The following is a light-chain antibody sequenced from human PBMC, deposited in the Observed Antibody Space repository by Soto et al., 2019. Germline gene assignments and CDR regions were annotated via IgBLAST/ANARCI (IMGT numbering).Light chain of an antibody. CDR2: EVN. V-gene: IGLV2-8*01. J-gene: IGLJ1*01. CDR3: SSYAGSSNV. CDR1: SDVGGYNY. Sequence: SDVGGYNYVSWYQQHPGKAPKLMIYEVNKRPSGVPDRFSGSKSGNTASLTVSGLQAEDEADYYCSSYAGSSNVFGTGTKVTVL.